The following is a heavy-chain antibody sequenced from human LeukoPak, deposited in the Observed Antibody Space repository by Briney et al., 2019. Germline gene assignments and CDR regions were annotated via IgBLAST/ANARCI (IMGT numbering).Heavy chain of an antibody. J-gene: IGHJ6*03. V-gene: IGHV1-69*13. CDR2: IIPIFGTA. D-gene: IGHD2-2*01. CDR1: GGTFSSYA. Sequence: SVKFSCKASGGTFSSYAISWVRQAPGQGLEWMGGIIPIFGTANYAQKFQGRVTITADESTSTAYMELSSLRSEDTAVYYCASPESLGYCSSTSCPSPSYYYYYMDVWGKGTTVTVSS. CDR3: ASPESLGYCSSTSCPSPSYYYYYMDV.